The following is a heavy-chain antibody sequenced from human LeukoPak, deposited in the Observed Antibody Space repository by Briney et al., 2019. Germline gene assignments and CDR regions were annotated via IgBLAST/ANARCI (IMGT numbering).Heavy chain of an antibody. CDR2: INPSGGST. V-gene: IGHV1-46*01. Sequence: ASVKVSCKASGYTFTSYYMHWVRQVPGQGLEWMGIINPSGGSTSYAQKFQGRVTMTRDTSTSTVYMELSSLRSEDTAVYYCARENYYYDSSGYSIDYWGQGTLVTVSS. D-gene: IGHD3-22*01. CDR1: GYTFTSYY. J-gene: IGHJ4*02. CDR3: ARENYYYDSSGYSIDY.